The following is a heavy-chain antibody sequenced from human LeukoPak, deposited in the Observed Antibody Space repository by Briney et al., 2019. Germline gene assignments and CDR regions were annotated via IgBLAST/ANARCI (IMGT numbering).Heavy chain of an antibody. CDR2: ISGSGGST. V-gene: IGHV3-23*01. D-gene: IGHD3-3*01. CDR3: AKDHADYDFWSGYYTGMDWFDP. J-gene: IGHJ5*02. CDR1: GFTFSSYA. Sequence: GGSLRLSCAASGFTFSSYAMSWVRQAPGKGLEWVSAISGSGGSTYYADSVKGRFTISRDNSKNTLYLQMNSLRAEDTAVYYCAKDHADYDFWSGYYTGMDWFDPWGQGTLVTVSS.